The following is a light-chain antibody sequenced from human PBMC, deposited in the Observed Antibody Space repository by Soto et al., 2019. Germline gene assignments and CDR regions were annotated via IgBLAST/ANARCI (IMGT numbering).Light chain of an antibody. J-gene: IGLJ3*02. CDR1: SSDVGAYNY. CDR2: DVN. V-gene: IGLV2-14*03. CDR3: SSYTTSSTVV. Sequence: QSVLTQPASVSGSPGQSITISCTGTSSDVGAYNYVSWYQHHPGKAPKLMIYDVNNRPSGVSNRFSGSKSGNTASLTISGLQDEDEADYYCSSYTTSSTVVFGGGTKLTVL.